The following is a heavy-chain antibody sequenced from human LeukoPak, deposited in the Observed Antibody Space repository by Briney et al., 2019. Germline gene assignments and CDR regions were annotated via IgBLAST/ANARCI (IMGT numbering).Heavy chain of an antibody. CDR2: IYYSGST. CDR3: ARSHLSPLFDY. J-gene: IGHJ4*02. Sequence: SETLSLTCTVSGGSISSGGYYWSWIRQHPRKGLEWIGYIYYSGSTYYNPSLKSRVTISVDTSKNQFSLKLSSVTAADTAVYYCARSHLSPLFDYWGQGTLVTVSS. V-gene: IGHV4-31*03. CDR1: GGSISSGGYY.